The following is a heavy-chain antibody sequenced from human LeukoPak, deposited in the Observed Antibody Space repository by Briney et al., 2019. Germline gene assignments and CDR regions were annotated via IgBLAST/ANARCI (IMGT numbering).Heavy chain of an antibody. V-gene: IGHV3-15*01. CDR3: TTVGSAWNFDY. J-gene: IGHJ4*02. CDR1: GFTFSNAW. Sequence: PGGSLRLSCAASGFTFSNAWMTWVRQAPGKGLEWVGRIKSKRDGGTIDYAAPVKGRFTISRDDSKDTLYLQMNSLKIEDAALYYCTTVGSAWNFDYWGQGTLVTVSS. CDR2: IKSKRDGGTI. D-gene: IGHD6-25*01.